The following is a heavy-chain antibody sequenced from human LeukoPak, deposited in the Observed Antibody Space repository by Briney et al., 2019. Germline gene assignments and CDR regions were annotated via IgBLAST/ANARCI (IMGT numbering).Heavy chain of an antibody. CDR1: GYTFTSYG. CDR3: ARGAKYYDILTGYRGNLALDY. CDR2: ISAYNGNT. J-gene: IGHJ4*02. Sequence: ASVKVSCKASGYTFTSYGISWVRQAPGQRVEGMGWISAYNGNTNYAQKLQGRVTMTTDTSTSTAYMELRSLRSDDTAVYYCARGAKYYDILTGYRGNLALDYWGQGTLVTVSS. D-gene: IGHD3-9*01. V-gene: IGHV1-18*04.